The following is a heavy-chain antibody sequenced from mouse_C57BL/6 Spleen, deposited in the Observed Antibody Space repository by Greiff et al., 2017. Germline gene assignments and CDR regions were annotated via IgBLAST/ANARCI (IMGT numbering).Heavy chain of an antibody. Sequence: EVQLVESGGDLVKPGGSLKLSCAASGFTFSSYGMSWVRQTPDKRLEWVATISSGGSYTYYPDSVKGRFTISRDNAKNTLYRQMSSLKSEYTAMYYCASRDYGSSYYFDYWGQGTTLTVSS. CDR3: ASRDYGSSYYFDY. D-gene: IGHD1-1*01. J-gene: IGHJ2*01. CDR2: ISSGGSYT. CDR1: GFTFSSYG. V-gene: IGHV5-6*01.